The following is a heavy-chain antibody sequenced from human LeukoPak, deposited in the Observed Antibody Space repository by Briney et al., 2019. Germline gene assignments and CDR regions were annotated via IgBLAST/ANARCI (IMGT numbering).Heavy chain of an antibody. J-gene: IGHJ4*02. V-gene: IGHV3-23*01. CDR3: AKDSSDSRGYYIHY. D-gene: IGHD3-22*01. CDR2: ITGSGALT. CDR1: GFTLSNYA. Sequence: GGSLRLSCAASGFTLSNYAMTWVRQAPGKGLEWVSSITGSGALTYYADSVKGRFTISKDNAMDTLFLQMNSLRADDTAVYYCAKDSSDSRGYYIHYWGQGTLVTVSS.